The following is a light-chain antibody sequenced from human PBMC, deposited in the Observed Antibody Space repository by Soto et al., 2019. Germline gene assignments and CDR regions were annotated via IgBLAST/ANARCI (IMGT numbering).Light chain of an antibody. Sequence: DIVMTQSPATLSVSPGERATLSCRASQSVSSNLAWYQQKPGQAPRLLVYGASTRATGIPARFSGSGSGTECILTISSLQSEDFALYYCQQYNNWPSFTFGPGTNVDIK. CDR3: QQYNNWPSFT. J-gene: IGKJ3*01. CDR2: GAS. V-gene: IGKV3-15*01. CDR1: QSVSSN.